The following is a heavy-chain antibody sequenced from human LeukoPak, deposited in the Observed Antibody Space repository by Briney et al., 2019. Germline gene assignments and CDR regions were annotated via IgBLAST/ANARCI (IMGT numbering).Heavy chain of an antibody. CDR2: ISAYNGNT. J-gene: IGHJ3*02. CDR1: GYTFTSYG. Sequence: AASVKVSCKASGYTFTSYGISWVRQAPGQGLEWMGWISAYNGNTNYAQKLQGRVTMTTDTSTSTAYMELRSLRSDDTAVYYCARDRPYDFWSGGNAFDIWGQGTMVTVSS. CDR3: ARDRPYDFWSGGNAFDI. V-gene: IGHV1-18*01. D-gene: IGHD3-3*01.